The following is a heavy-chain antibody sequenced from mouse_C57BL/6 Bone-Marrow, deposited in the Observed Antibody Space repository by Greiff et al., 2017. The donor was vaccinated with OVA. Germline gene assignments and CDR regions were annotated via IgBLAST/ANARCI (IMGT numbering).Heavy chain of an antibody. CDR3: ARHPPITTVVDAYAMDY. D-gene: IGHD1-1*01. Sequence: EVQLVESGGDLVKPGGSLKLSCAASGFTFSSYGMSWVRQTPDKRLEWVATISSGGSYNYYPARVKRRITISRDNAKNTHYLQMSSLKTEDTDMYYSARHPPITTVVDAYAMDYWGQGTSVTVSS. CDR2: ISSGGSYN. J-gene: IGHJ4*01. CDR1: GFTFSSYG. V-gene: IGHV5-6*01.